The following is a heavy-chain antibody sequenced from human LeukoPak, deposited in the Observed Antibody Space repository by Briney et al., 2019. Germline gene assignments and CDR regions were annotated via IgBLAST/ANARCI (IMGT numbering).Heavy chain of an antibody. D-gene: IGHD7-27*01. CDR1: GYTFTSYY. Sequence: ASVKVSCKASGYTFTSYYMHWVRQAPGQGIEWMGIINPSGGSTSYAQKFQGRVTMTRDTSTSTVYMELSSLRSEDTAVYYCASESGSELGGPYYYYGMDVWGQGTTVTVSS. J-gene: IGHJ6*02. CDR3: ASESGSELGGPYYYYGMDV. CDR2: INPSGGST. V-gene: IGHV1-46*01.